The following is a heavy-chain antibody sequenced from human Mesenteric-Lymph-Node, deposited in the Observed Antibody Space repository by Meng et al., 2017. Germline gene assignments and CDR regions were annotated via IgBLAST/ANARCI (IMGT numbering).Heavy chain of an antibody. CDR1: GFTFSSYG. J-gene: IGHJ4*02. V-gene: IGHV3-33*01. CDR3: ARDPTRRYDY. Sequence: GESLKISCAASGFTFSSYGMHWVRQAPGKGLEWVAVIWYDGSNKYYADSVKGRFTISRDNSKNTLYLQMNSLRAEDTAVYYCARDPTRRYDYWGQGTLVTVSS. CDR2: IWYDGSNK. D-gene: IGHD4-17*01.